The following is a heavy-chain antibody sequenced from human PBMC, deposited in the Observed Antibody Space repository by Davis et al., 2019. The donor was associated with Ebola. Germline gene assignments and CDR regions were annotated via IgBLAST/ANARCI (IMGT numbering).Heavy chain of an antibody. CDR3: ARDRAYCTHGACFTRYHDYGLDV. V-gene: IGHV1-2*06. D-gene: IGHD2-8*01. Sequence: ASVKVSCKASGYTFTGYYMHWVRQAPGQGLEWMGRINPNSGGTNYAQKFQGRVTMTRDTSISTAYMELRGPTSDDAAVYYCARDRAYCTHGACFTRYHDYGLDVWGKGTTVTVSS. J-gene: IGHJ6*04. CDR2: INPNSGGT. CDR1: GYTFTGYY.